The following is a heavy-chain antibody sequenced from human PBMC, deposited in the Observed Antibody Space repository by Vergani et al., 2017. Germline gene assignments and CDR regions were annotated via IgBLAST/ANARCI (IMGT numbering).Heavy chain of an antibody. CDR3: GTFGGHGFDP. CDR2: ISGSGGST. Sequence: EVQLLESGGGLVQPGGSLRLSCAASGFTFSSYAMSWVRQAPGRGLEWVSAISGSGGSTYYAHSVKGRFTISRDNSKNTLYLQMNSLRAEDTAVYYCGTFGGHGFDPWGQGTLVTVSS. D-gene: IGHD3-16*01. CDR1: GFTFSSYA. J-gene: IGHJ5*02. V-gene: IGHV3-23*01.